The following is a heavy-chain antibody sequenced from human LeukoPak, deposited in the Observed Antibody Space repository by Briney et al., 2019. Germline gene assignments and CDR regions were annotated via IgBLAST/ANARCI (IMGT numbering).Heavy chain of an antibody. V-gene: IGHV6-1*01. CDR3: ARQGGYNLFASDPYYFDY. CDR2: TYYRSNWFN. D-gene: IGHD5-24*01. CDR1: GDSVSSNTAT. J-gene: IGHJ4*02. Sequence: SQTLSLTCAISGDSVSSNTATWNWIRQSPSRGLEWLGRTYYRSNWFNDFALSLKSRIAINPDTSKNQFSLQLNSVTPDDTAVYYCARQGGYNLFASDPYYFDYWGQGTLVTVSS.